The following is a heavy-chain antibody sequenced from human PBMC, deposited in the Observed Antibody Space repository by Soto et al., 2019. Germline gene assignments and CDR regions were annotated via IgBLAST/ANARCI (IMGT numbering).Heavy chain of an antibody. D-gene: IGHD4-17*01. CDR1: GGSISSGGYY. Sequence: QVQLQESGPGLVKPSQTLSLTCTVSGGSISSGGYYWSWIRQHPGKGLEWIGYIYYSGSTYYNPPLKSRVTISVDTSKNQFSLKLSSVTAADTAVYYCAISTKMTTVFDYWGQGTLVTVSS. CDR3: AISTKMTTVFDY. V-gene: IGHV4-31*03. CDR2: IYYSGST. J-gene: IGHJ4*02.